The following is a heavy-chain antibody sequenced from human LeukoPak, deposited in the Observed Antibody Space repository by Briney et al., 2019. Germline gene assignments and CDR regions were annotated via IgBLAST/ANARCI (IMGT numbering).Heavy chain of an antibody. CDR2: INANNDGS. CDR1: GYTITGYY. D-gene: IGHD3-3*01. J-gene: IGHJ3*02. Sequence: ASVKVSCKASGYTITGYYMHWVRQAPGQGLEWMGWINANNDGSIYAQKFQGRVTMTRDTSINTAYMELSRLRSDDTAVYYCARKRGVGVDTNAFDMWGQGTMVTVSA. V-gene: IGHV1-2*02. CDR3: ARKRGVGVDTNAFDM.